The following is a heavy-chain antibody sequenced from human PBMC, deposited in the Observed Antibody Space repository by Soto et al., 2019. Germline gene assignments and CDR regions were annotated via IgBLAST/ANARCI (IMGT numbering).Heavy chain of an antibody. CDR2: IDEYGSTI. CDR3: TRDIGGQGAY. V-gene: IGHV3-74*01. CDR1: VFTFSSNW. Sequence: VGSLRLSCASSVFTFSSNWMHCVRQVPGKWLLWVSRIDEYGSTINYADSVKGRFNISRDNARNTLYLEMNSLRAEDTALYYCTRDIGGQGAYWGPGTLGTVS. D-gene: IGHD3-10*01. J-gene: IGHJ4*02.